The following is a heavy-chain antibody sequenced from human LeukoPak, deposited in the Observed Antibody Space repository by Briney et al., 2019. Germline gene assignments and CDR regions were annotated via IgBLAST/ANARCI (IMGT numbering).Heavy chain of an antibody. D-gene: IGHD6-13*01. CDR1: GDSISSGGYY. CDR3: ARGVVAAAGRTFDF. V-gene: IGHV4-61*02. CDR2: IYTSGST. Sequence: SQTLSLTCTVSGDSISSGGYYWSWIRQPAGKGLEWIGRIYTSGSTNYNPSLKSRVTISVDTSKNQFSLKLSSVTAADTAVYYCARGVVAAAGRTFDFWGQGTLVTVSS. J-gene: IGHJ4*02.